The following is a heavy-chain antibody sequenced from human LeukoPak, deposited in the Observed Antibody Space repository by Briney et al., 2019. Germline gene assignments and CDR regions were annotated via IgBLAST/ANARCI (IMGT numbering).Heavy chain of an antibody. V-gene: IGHV7-4-1*02. D-gene: IGHD1-26*01. CDR1: GYTFTSYA. CDR3: ARDPGEWELDGLFDY. Sequence: ASVKVSCKASGYTFTSYAMNWVRRAPGQGLEWMGWINTNTGNPTYAQGFTGRFVFSLDTSVSTAYLQISSLKAEDTAVYYCARDPGEWELDGLFDYWGQGTLVTVSS. CDR2: INTNTGNP. J-gene: IGHJ4*02.